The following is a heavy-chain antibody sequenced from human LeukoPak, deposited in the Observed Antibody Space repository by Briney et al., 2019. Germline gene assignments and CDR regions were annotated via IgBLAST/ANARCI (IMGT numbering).Heavy chain of an antibody. J-gene: IGHJ3*02. CDR1: GGSLSSYD. V-gene: IGHV4-59*01. D-gene: IGHD3-3*01. Sequence: PSETLSLTCTVSGGSLSSYDWSWIRQPPGKGLEWIGYIYYSGSTNYNPSLKSRVTISVDTSKNQFSLKLSSVTAADTAVYYCARDGGLYDAFDIWGQGTMVTVSS. CDR3: ARDGGLYDAFDI. CDR2: IYYSGST.